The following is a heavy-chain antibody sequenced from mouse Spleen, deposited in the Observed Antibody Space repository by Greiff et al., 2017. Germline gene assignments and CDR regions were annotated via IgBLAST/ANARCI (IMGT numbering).Heavy chain of an antibody. CDR3: ARKMGSLYYFDY. CDR1: GYTFTSYW. J-gene: IGHJ2*01. D-gene: IGHD6-1*01. V-gene: IGHV1-69*01. Sequence: QVQLQQPGAELVMPGASVKLSCKASGYTFTSYWMHWVKQRPGQGLEWIGEIDPSDSYTNYNQKFKGKATLTVDKFSSTAYMQLSSLTSEDSAVYYCARKMGSLYYFDYWGQGTTLTVSS. CDR2: IDPSDSYT.